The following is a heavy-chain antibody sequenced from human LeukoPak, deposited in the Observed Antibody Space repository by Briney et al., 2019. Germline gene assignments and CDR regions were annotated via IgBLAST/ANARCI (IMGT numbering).Heavy chain of an antibody. V-gene: IGHV4-34*01. CDR3: ARGTPPDIVVVVAANLDY. J-gene: IGHJ4*02. CDR1: GGSFRGYY. D-gene: IGHD2-15*01. CDR2: INHSGST. Sequence: SETLSLTCAVYGGSFRGYYWSWIRQPPGKGLEWIGEINHSGSTNYNPSLKSRVTISVDTSKNQFSLKLSSVTAADTAVYYCARGTPPDIVVVVAANLDYWGQGTLVTVSS.